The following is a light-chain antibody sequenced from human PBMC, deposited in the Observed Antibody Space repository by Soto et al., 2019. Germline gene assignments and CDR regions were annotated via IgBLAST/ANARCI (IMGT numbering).Light chain of an antibody. V-gene: IGKV3-11*01. CDR2: DAS. J-gene: IGKJ2*01. CDR3: QQRSNWPYT. Sequence: EIVLTQSPATLSLSPGERATLSCRASQSVSSYLAWSQQKPGQAPRLLFYDASNRATGIPARFSGSGSGTDFTLTISSLEPEDFAVYYCQQRSNWPYTFGQGTKLEI. CDR1: QSVSSY.